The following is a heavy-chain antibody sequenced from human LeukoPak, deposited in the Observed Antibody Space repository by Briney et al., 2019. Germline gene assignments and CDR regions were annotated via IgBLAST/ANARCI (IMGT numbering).Heavy chain of an antibody. CDR1: GFILSSYW. V-gene: IGHV3-7*01. CDR3: ARDGSSSWYSIDY. D-gene: IGHD6-13*01. Sequence: GGALRLSCEVSGFILSSYWMTWVRQAPGKGLGWVANINRDGSVKHYVDSVKGRFTISRDNVKNSLYLQMNSLRVEDTAVYYCARDGSSSWYSIDYWGQGTLVTVSS. CDR2: INRDGSVK. J-gene: IGHJ4*02.